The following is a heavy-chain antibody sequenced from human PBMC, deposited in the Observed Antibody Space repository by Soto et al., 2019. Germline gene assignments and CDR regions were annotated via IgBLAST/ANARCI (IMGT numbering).Heavy chain of an antibody. CDR3: ARGFRITMVRGVRGSYYYYGMDV. CDR2: IIPIFGTA. CDR1: GGTFSSYA. J-gene: IGHJ6*02. D-gene: IGHD3-10*01. Sequence: ASVKVSCKASGGTFSSYAISWVRQAPGQGLEWMGGIIPIFGTANYAQKFQGRVTITADKSTSTAYMELSSLRSEDTAVYYCARGFRITMVRGVRGSYYYYGMDVWGQGTTVTVS. V-gene: IGHV1-69*06.